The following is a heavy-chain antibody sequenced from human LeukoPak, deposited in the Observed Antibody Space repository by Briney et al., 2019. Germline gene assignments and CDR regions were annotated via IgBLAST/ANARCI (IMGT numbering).Heavy chain of an antibody. CDR3: ARSGLHYYGSGSYFDF. V-gene: IGHV4-39*01. Sequence: TSETLSLTCTVSGGSISSSSYYWGWIRQPPGKGLEWIGSIYYSGSTYYNPSLKSRVTISVDTSKNQFSLKLSSVTAADTAVYYCARSGLHYYGSGSYFDFWGQGTLVTVSS. CDR1: GGSISSSSYY. CDR2: IYYSGST. D-gene: IGHD3-10*01. J-gene: IGHJ4*02.